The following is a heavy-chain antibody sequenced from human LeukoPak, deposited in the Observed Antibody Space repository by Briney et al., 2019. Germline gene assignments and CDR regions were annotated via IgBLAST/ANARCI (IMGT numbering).Heavy chain of an antibody. V-gene: IGHV3-9*03. Sequence: PGRSLRLSCAASGFTFDDYAMHWVRQAPGKGLEWVSGISWNSGSIGYADSVKGRFTISRDNAKDSLYLQMNSLRAEDMALYYCAKEYGSSWYYFDYWGQGTLVTVSS. CDR3: AKEYGSSWYYFDY. CDR1: GFTFDDYA. CDR2: ISWNSGSI. D-gene: IGHD6-13*01. J-gene: IGHJ4*02.